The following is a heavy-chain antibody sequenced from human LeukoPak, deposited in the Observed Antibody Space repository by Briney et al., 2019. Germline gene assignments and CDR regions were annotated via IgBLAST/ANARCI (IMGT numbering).Heavy chain of an antibody. CDR2: INPNSGGT. J-gene: IGHJ6*03. D-gene: IGHD1-26*01. Sequence: ASVTVSCKASGYTFTGYYMHWVRQAPGQGLEWMGWINPNSGGTNYAQKLQGRVTMTRDTSISTAYMELSRLRSDDTAVYYCARGGATTWYYYYMDVWGKGTTVTVSS. CDR3: ARGGATTWYYYYMDV. V-gene: IGHV1-2*02. CDR1: GYTFTGYY.